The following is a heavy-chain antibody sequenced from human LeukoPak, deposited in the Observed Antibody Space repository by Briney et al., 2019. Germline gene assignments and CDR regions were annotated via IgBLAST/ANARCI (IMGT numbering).Heavy chain of an antibody. CDR3: ARDYYDSSGSSWFDP. CDR2: ISSGSSFM. D-gene: IGHD3-22*01. Sequence: GGSLRLSCAASGFTFSSYSMNWVRQAPGKGLGWVSSISSGSSFMYYADSVKGRFTISRDNAKNSLYLQMNSLRAKDTALYYCARDYYDSSGSSWFDPWGQGTLVTVSS. CDR1: GFTFSSYS. J-gene: IGHJ5*02. V-gene: IGHV3-21*01.